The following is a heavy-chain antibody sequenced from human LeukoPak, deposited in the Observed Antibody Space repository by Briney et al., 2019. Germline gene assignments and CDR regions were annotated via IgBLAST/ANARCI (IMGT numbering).Heavy chain of an antibody. J-gene: IGHJ6*02. D-gene: IGHD6-13*01. CDR1: GGSISGYY. CDR2: IYYSGST. V-gene: IGHV4-59*08. Sequence: PSETLSLTCTISGGSISGYYWSWIRQPPGKGLEWIGYIYYSGSTYYNPSLKSRVTISVDTSKNQFSLKLSPVTAADTAVYYCARLGIASAGYYYYVMDVWGQGTTVTVSS. CDR3: ARLGIASAGYYYYVMDV.